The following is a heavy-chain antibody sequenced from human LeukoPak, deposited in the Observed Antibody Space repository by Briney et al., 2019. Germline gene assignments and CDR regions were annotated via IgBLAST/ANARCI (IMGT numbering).Heavy chain of an antibody. CDR2: ISSSSSYM. D-gene: IGHD3-22*01. J-gene: IGHJ4*02. CDR1: GFTFSSYS. Sequence: GGSLRLSCAASGFTFSSYSMNWVRQAPGKGLEWVSSISSSSSYMYYADSVKGRFTISRDNAKSSLYLQMNSLRAEDTAVYYCARDSAPRYYYDSSGYPTDYWGQGTLVTVSS. V-gene: IGHV3-21*01. CDR3: ARDSAPRYYYDSSGYPTDY.